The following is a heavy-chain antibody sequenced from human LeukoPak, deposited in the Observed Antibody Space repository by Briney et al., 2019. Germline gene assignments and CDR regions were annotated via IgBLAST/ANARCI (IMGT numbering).Heavy chain of an antibody. CDR2: INPNSGGT. Sequence: ASVKVSCKASGYTFTGYYMHWVRQAPGQGLEWIGWINPNSGGTNYAQKFQGRVTMTRDTSISTAYMELSRLRSDDTAVYYCARARTIFGYFDYWGQGTLVTVSS. V-gene: IGHV1-2*02. D-gene: IGHD3-3*01. CDR3: ARARTIFGYFDY. CDR1: GYTFTGYY. J-gene: IGHJ4*02.